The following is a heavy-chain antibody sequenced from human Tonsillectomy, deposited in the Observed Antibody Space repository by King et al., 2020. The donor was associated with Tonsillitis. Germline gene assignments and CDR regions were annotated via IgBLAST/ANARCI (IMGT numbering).Heavy chain of an antibody. D-gene: IGHD3-10*01. CDR2: XXXXGXXX. CDR1: GFTFSSYG. J-gene: IGHJ4*02. Sequence: VQLVESGGGVVQPGKSLRLSCAASGFTFSSYGMHWVRXAPGKGLEWVXVXXXXGXXXFXXXXGXGRFTISRDNSKNTLYLQMNSLRAEATAVYYCAKGHTMVRGVIITGLLDYWGQGTLVTVSS. V-gene: IGHV3-30*18. CDR3: AKGHTMVRGVIITGLLDY.